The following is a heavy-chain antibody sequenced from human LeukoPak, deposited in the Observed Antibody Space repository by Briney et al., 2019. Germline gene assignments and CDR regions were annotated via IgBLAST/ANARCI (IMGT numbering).Heavy chain of an antibody. V-gene: IGHV3-20*04. Sequence: GGSLRLSCAASGFTFDDYGMSWVRQAPGKGLEWVSGINWNGGSTGYADSVKGRFTISRDNSKNTLYLQMNSLRAEDTAVYYCAKSLSSAATSWFDPWGQGTLVTVSS. CDR3: AKSLSSAATSWFDP. J-gene: IGHJ5*02. CDR1: GFTFDDYG. CDR2: INWNGGST. D-gene: IGHD2-15*01.